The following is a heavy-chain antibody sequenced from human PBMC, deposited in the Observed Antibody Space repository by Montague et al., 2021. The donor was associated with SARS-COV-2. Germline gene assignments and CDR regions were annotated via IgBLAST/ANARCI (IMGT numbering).Heavy chain of an antibody. Sequence: SLRLSCAASGFTFGDYAMHWVRQAPGKGLEWVSGISWNSSSIGYADSVKGRFTISRDNAKNSLYLQMNSLRAEDTALYYCAKDMGSRVYYYSSGFEATGGYGMDVWGQGTTVTVSS. CDR3: AKDMGSRVYYYSSGFEATGGYGMDV. V-gene: IGHV3-9*01. CDR1: GFTFGDYA. D-gene: IGHD3-22*01. J-gene: IGHJ6*02. CDR2: ISWNSSSI.